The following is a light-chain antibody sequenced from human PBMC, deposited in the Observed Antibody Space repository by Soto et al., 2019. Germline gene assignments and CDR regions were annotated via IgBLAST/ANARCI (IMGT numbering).Light chain of an antibody. CDR1: QSVPSKY. Sequence: EIVLTQSPGTLSLSPGERATLSCRASQSVPSKYLAWYQQNPGQAPRLLIYDASNRATGIPARFSGSGSGTDFTLTISSLEPEDFAVYYCQQRSNWWIAFGQGTRLEIK. J-gene: IGKJ5*01. CDR3: QQRSNWWIA. CDR2: DAS. V-gene: IGKV3-11*01.